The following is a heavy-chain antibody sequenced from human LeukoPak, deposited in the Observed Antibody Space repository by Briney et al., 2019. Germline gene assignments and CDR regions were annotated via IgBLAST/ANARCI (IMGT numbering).Heavy chain of an antibody. CDR3: ARGEELITMIVVVYDY. J-gene: IGHJ4*02. V-gene: IGHV1-2*02. D-gene: IGHD3-22*01. CDR1: GYTFTSYY. Sequence: ASVKVSCKASGYTFTSYYMHWVRQAPGQGLEWMGWINPNSGGTNYAQKFQGRVTMTRDTSISTAYMELSRLRSDDTAVYYCARGEELITMIVVVYDYWGQGTLVTVSS. CDR2: INPNSGGT.